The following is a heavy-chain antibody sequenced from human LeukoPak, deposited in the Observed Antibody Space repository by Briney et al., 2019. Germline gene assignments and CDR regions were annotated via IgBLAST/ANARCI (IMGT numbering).Heavy chain of an antibody. CDR3: ARAPSGENYFPWYFDL. Sequence: SETLSLTCTVSGGSISSYYWSWIRQPPGKGLEWIGYISYSGSTNFNPSLKSRVTISVDTSKNQFSLKLSSVTAADTAVYYCARAPSGENYFPWYFDLWGRGTLVTVSS. V-gene: IGHV4-59*01. D-gene: IGHD2/OR15-2a*01. CDR1: GGSISSYY. J-gene: IGHJ2*01. CDR2: ISYSGST.